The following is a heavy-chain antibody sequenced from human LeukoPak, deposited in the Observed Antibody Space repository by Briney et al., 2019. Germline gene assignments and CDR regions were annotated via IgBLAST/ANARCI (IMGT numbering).Heavy chain of an antibody. CDR3: ARVVDYGDGNWFDP. CDR1: GFTFSSYS. Sequence: GGSLRLSCAASGFTFSSYSMNWVRQAPGKGLEWVSSISSSSSYIYYADSVKGRFTISRDNAKNSLYLQMNSLRAEDTAVYYCARVVDYGDGNWFDPWGQGTLVTVSS. D-gene: IGHD4-17*01. J-gene: IGHJ5*02. V-gene: IGHV3-21*01. CDR2: ISSSSSYI.